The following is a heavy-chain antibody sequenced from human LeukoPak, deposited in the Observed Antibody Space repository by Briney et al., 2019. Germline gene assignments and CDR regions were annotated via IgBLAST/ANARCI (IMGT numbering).Heavy chain of an antibody. V-gene: IGHV3-7*01. CDR3: AATPTDSSSWYSYWFDP. Sequence: GGSLSLSCAASGFTLSNHWMIWVRQAPGKGLECVANIKQDGIEKYYLDSVKGRFTISRDNAKNSVYLQMNSLRVEDTAVYYCAATPTDSSSWYSYWFDPWGQGTLVTVSS. CDR1: GFTLSNHW. D-gene: IGHD6-13*01. J-gene: IGHJ5*02. CDR2: IKQDGIEK.